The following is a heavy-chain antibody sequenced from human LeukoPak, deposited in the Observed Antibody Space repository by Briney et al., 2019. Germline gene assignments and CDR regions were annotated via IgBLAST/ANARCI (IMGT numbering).Heavy chain of an antibody. Sequence: GGSLRLSCAASGFTFSSYSMNWVRQAPGRGLEWVSSISSSSSFIYYADSVKGRFTISRDNAKNSLYLQMSSLRAEDTAVYYCARDHMVRGEIDYWGQGTLVTVSS. CDR2: ISSSSSFI. CDR1: GFTFSSYS. D-gene: IGHD3-10*01. J-gene: IGHJ4*02. V-gene: IGHV3-21*01. CDR3: ARDHMVRGEIDY.